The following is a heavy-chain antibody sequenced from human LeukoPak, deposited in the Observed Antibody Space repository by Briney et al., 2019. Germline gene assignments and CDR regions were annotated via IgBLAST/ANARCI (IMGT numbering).Heavy chain of an antibody. J-gene: IGHJ4*02. CDR2: ISYDGSNK. D-gene: IGHD2-21*02. CDR3: ARGVEMVVTAIYFDY. Sequence: PGRSLRLSCAASGFTFSSYAMHWVRQAPGKGLEWVAVISYDGSNKYYADSVEGRFTISRDNSKNTLYLQMNSLRAEDTAVYYCARGVEMVVTAIYFDYWGQGTLVTVSS. V-gene: IGHV3-30*01. CDR1: GFTFSSYA.